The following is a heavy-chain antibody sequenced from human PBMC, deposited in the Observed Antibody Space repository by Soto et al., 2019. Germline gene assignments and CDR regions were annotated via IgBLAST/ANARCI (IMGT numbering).Heavy chain of an antibody. CDR3: ARDATFCLDC. Sequence: GGSLRLSCAASGFSFSNYWMAWVRQAPGKGLEWVADINRDGGERYHADSVRGQFTIFRDNSENSLYLQMNRLRAEDTAVYYCARDATFCLDCWGRGTLVTVSS. CDR2: INRDGGER. V-gene: IGHV3-7*03. D-gene: IGHD3-16*01. J-gene: IGHJ4*02. CDR1: GFSFSNYW.